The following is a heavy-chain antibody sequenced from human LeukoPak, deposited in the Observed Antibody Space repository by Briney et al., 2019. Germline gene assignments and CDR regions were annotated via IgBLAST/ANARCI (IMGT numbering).Heavy chain of an antibody. J-gene: IGHJ3*02. V-gene: IGHV4-4*02. CDR1: GGSISTSNW. D-gene: IGHD6-13*01. CDR2: IYHDGNT. Sequence: PSETLSLTCTVSGGSISTSNWWSWVRQSPGKGMEWIGEIYHDGNTNYNPSLKSRATVSVDKSKNQFSLNLYSMTAADTAVYYCARGYSSSWFPHYDAFDIWGQGTMVTVSS. CDR3: ARGYSSSWFPHYDAFDI.